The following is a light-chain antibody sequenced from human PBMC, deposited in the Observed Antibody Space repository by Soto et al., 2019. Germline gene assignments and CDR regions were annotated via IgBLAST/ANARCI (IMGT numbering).Light chain of an antibody. Sequence: QSVLTQPASVSGSPGQSITISCTGTSSDVGGYNYVSWYQQHPGKAPKLMIYDVSNRPSGVSNRFSGSKSGNTASLTLSGLQAEDGADYYCSSYTSSSTLYVFGTGTKLTVL. J-gene: IGLJ1*01. CDR3: SSYTSSSTLYV. CDR2: DVS. V-gene: IGLV2-14*01. CDR1: SSDVGGYNY.